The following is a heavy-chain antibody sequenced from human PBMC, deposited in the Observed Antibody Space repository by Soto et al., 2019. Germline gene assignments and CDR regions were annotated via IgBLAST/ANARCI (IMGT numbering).Heavy chain of an antibody. Sequence: SETLSLTCAVSGYSISSGYYWGWIRQPPGKGLEWIGSIYHSGSTYYNPSLKSRVTISVDTSKNQFSLKLSSVTAADTAVYYCARGVYCSSTSCQGWFDPWGQGTLVTVSS. V-gene: IGHV4-38-2*01. CDR3: ARGVYCSSTSCQGWFDP. D-gene: IGHD2-2*01. CDR2: IYHSGST. J-gene: IGHJ5*02. CDR1: GYSISSGYY.